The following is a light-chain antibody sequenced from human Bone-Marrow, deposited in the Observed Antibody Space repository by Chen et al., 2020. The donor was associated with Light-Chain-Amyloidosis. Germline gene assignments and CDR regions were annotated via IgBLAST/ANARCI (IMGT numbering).Light chain of an antibody. V-gene: IGKV3-20*01. CDR3: QQYGTSPLT. J-gene: IGKJ4*01. Sequence: ELVLTQSPGTLSLSPGEGPNLSCRASQTISSNYLTWYQQKFCQAPRLLIYGSSSRATGIPDRFTGSGSGTDFTLTINRLEPEDFAMYYCQQYGTSPLTFGGGTKVEIK. CDR1: QTISSNY. CDR2: GSS.